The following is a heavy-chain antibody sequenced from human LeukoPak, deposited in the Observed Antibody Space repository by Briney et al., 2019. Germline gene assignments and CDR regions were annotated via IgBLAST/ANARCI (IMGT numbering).Heavy chain of an antibody. J-gene: IGHJ4*02. Sequence: PSETLSLTCTVSGYSISSGYYWGWIRQPPGKGLEWIGSIYHSGSTCYNPSLKSRVTISVDTSKNQFSLKLSSVTAADTAVYYCARAPDYYYDSSGYPIWGQGTLVTVSS. V-gene: IGHV4-38-2*02. D-gene: IGHD3-22*01. CDR3: ARAPDYYYDSSGYPI. CDR2: IYHSGST. CDR1: GYSISSGYY.